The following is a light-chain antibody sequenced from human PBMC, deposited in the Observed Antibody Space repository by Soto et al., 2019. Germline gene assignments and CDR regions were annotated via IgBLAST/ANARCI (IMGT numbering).Light chain of an antibody. V-gene: IGKV1-39*01. Sequence: DIQMTQSPSSLSASVGDRVTITCRASQSISNHLNWYQQKPGKAPKLLIYASFNLQSGVPSRFSGSGSGTDVTLTISSLQPEDCASYYCQLSHTEIQDLTFGGVTKVEIK. CDR3: QLSHTEIQDLT. J-gene: IGKJ4*01. CDR1: QSISNH. CDR2: ASF.